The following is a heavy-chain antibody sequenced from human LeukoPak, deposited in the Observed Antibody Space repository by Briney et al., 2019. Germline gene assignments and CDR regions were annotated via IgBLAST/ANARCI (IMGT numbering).Heavy chain of an antibody. V-gene: IGHV4-39*01. J-gene: IGHJ4*02. D-gene: IGHD2-2*01. Sequence: SETLSLTCTVSGGSVSSTTYYWSWIRQPPGKGLEWIGSIYYSGSTYYNPSLKSRVTISVDRSKNQFSLRLNSVTAADTAVYYCAFYCSDTTCSGGGQGTLVTVSS. CDR3: AFYCSDTTCSG. CDR2: IYYSGST. CDR1: GGSVSSTTYY.